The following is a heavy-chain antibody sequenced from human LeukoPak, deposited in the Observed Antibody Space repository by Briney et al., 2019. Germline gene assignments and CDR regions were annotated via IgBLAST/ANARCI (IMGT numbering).Heavy chain of an antibody. D-gene: IGHD5-18*01. Sequence: GGSLRLSCAASGFTVSSNYMSWVRQAPGKGLGWVSVIYSGGSTYYADSVKGRFTISRDNSKNTLYLQMNSLRAEDTAVYYCAGGYSYGYSAPFDYWGQGTLVTVSS. V-gene: IGHV3-53*01. CDR1: GFTVSSNY. CDR3: AGGYSYGYSAPFDY. CDR2: IYSGGST. J-gene: IGHJ4*02.